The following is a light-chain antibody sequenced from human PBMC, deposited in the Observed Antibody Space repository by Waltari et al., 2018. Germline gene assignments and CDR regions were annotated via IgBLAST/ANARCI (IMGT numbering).Light chain of an antibody. CDR2: AAS. J-gene: IGKJ1*01. V-gene: IGKV1-39*01. Sequence: DIQLTQSPSTLSASVGARITITCRASQTSTKFLSWYQQKPGKAPKLLIYAASRLQSGVPSRFSGSGSGTDFALTISNLQPEDFATYFCQQTYTSPRTFGQGTKVEIK. CDR3: QQTYTSPRT. CDR1: QTSTKF.